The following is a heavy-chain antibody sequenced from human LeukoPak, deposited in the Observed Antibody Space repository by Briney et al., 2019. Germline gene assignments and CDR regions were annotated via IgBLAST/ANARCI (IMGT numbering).Heavy chain of an antibody. Sequence: PSETLSLTCTVSGGSLSSGDYYWSWIRQPPGKGLEWIGYIYYSGSTYYNPSLKSRVTISVDTSKNQFSLKLSSVTAADTAVYYCARAVEGATDLDYWGQGTLVTVSS. D-gene: IGHD1-26*01. V-gene: IGHV4-30-4*01. CDR3: ARAVEGATDLDY. CDR1: GGSLSSGDYY. CDR2: IYYSGST. J-gene: IGHJ4*02.